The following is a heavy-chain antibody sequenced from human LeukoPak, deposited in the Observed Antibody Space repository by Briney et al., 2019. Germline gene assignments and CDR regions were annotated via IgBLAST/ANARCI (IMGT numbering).Heavy chain of an antibody. J-gene: IGHJ3*02. CDR1: GGTLSSYA. CDR2: IIPIFGTT. D-gene: IGHD3-3*01. Sequence: GASVKVSCKASGGTLSSYAISWVRQAPGQRLEWMGGIIPIFGTTNYAQKFQGRVTITTDESTTTAYMELSSLRSEDTAVYYRAREGGITIFGMAQPGGAFDIWGQGTMVTVSS. CDR3: AREGGITIFGMAQPGGAFDI. V-gene: IGHV1-69*05.